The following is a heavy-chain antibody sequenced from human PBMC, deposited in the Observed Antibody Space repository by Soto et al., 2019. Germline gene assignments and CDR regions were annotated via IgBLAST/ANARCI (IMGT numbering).Heavy chain of an antibody. CDR1: GGSISSGDYY. Sequence: SETLSLTCTVSGGSISSGDYYRSWIRQPPGKGLEWIGYIYYSGSTYYNPSLKSRVTISVDTSKNQFSLKLSSVTAADTAVYYCARLSNPWGNSVMDYWGQGTLVTVSS. CDR2: IYYSGST. D-gene: IGHD3-16*01. CDR3: ARLSNPWGNSVMDY. V-gene: IGHV4-30-4*01. J-gene: IGHJ4*02.